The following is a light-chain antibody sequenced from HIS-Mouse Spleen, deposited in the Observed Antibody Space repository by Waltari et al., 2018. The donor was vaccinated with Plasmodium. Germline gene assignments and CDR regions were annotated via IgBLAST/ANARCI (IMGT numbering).Light chain of an antibody. J-gene: IGKJ1*01. CDR2: AAS. CDR1: QSISSY. CDR3: QQSYSTWT. V-gene: IGKV1-39*01. Sequence: DCHITQSPSTLSASICNRVTITCRASQSISSYLNWYQQKPGKAPKLLIYAASSLQSGVPSRFSGSGSGTDFTLTISSLQPEDFATYYCQQSYSTWTFGQGTKVEIK.